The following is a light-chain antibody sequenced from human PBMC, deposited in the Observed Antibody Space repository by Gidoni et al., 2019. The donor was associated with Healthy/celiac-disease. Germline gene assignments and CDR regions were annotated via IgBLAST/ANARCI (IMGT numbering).Light chain of an antibody. CDR2: KDS. V-gene: IGLV3-25*02. CDR1: AMPKQY. CDR3: QSADSCGTYVV. J-gene: IGLJ2*01. Sequence: SYELTQQPSVSVSPGQTARSTCSGDAMPKQYAYWYQQKPGQAPVLVIYKDSARSSGITERFSCSSSGTTVTLTISGDQAEDEAYYCCQSADSCGTYVVFGGVTKLTVL.